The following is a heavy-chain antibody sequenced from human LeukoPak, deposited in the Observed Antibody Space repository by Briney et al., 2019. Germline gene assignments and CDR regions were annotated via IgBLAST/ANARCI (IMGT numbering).Heavy chain of an antibody. D-gene: IGHD3-16*01. V-gene: IGHV4-39*07. CDR2: IYYSGST. J-gene: IGHJ4*02. CDR1: GGSISSSSYY. Sequence: TSETLSLTCTVSGGSISSSSYYWGWIRQPPGKGLEWIGSIYYSGSTYYNPSLKSRVTISVDTSKNQFSLKLSSVTAADTAVYYCARLRAVLYYFDYWGQGTLVTVSS. CDR3: ARLRAVLYYFDY.